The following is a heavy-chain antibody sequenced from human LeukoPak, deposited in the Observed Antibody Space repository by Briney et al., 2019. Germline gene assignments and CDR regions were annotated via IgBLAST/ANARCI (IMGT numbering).Heavy chain of an antibody. CDR1: GFSFSGHW. D-gene: IGHD1-14*01. V-gene: IGHV3-7*01. Sequence: GGSLRLSCAASGFSFSGHWMTWVRQAPGKGLEWVANIKQDGSEKYYVDSLKGRFTISRDNAKNTLYLQMDSLRAEDTGVYYCARSNQADDYWGQGTLVTVSS. CDR2: IKQDGSEK. CDR3: ARSNQADDY. J-gene: IGHJ4*02.